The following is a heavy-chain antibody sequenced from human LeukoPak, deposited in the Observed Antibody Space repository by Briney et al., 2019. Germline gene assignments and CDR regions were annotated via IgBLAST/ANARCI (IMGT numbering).Heavy chain of an antibody. V-gene: IGHV3-53*01. CDR1: GFTVSSNY. CDR2: IYSGGST. J-gene: IGHJ4*02. CDR3: ARVFVDTAMASDY. Sequence: GGSLRLSCAASGFTVSSNYMSWVRQAPGKGLEWVSVIYSGGSTYYADSVKGRFTISRDNSKNTLYLQMNSLRAEDTAVYYCARVFVDTAMASDYWGQGTLDTVSS. D-gene: IGHD5-18*01.